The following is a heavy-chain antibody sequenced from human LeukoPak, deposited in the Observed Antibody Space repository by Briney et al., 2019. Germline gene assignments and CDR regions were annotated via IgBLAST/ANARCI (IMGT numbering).Heavy chain of an antibody. Sequence: SETLSLTCTVSGGSISSYYWGWIRQPPGKGLEWIGSIYCSGSTYYNPSLKSRVTISVDTSKNQFSLKLSSVTAADTAVYYCARAKGYGSGSYYVPYYFDYWGQGTLVTVSS. V-gene: IGHV4-39*07. CDR2: IYCSGST. CDR3: ARAKGYGSGSYYVPYYFDY. J-gene: IGHJ4*02. D-gene: IGHD3-10*01. CDR1: GGSISSYY.